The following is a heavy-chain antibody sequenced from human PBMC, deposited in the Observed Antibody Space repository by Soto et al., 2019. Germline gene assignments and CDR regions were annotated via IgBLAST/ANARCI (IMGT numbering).Heavy chain of an antibody. Sequence: PGGSLRLSCAASGFTFTNYGMHWVRQAPGKGLEWVAVIWYDGSNRFYADSVKGRFTISKDNSQNMLYLQMHSLRPEDTAVYYCTRDPYGGSRYYFDSWGQGTLVTVSS. J-gene: IGHJ4*02. CDR3: TRDPYGGSRYYFDS. V-gene: IGHV3-33*01. CDR1: GFTFTNYG. CDR2: IWYDGSNR. D-gene: IGHD1-26*01.